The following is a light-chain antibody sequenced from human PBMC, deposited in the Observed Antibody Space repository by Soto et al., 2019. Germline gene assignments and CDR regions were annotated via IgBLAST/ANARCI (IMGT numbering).Light chain of an antibody. Sequence: EIVLTQSPATLSLSPGERATLSCRASQSVSSYLAWYQQKPGQAPRLLIYDASNRATGIPARFSGSGSGTDFTLTISRLESEDFAVYYCQQRSNWPSFGQGTKVEI. CDR1: QSVSSY. V-gene: IGKV3-11*01. CDR3: QQRSNWPS. CDR2: DAS. J-gene: IGKJ1*01.